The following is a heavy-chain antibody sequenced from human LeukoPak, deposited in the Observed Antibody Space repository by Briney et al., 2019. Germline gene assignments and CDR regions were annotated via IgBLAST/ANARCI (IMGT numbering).Heavy chain of an antibody. J-gene: IGHJ4*02. CDR1: GGCISSYY. D-gene: IGHD1-14*01. CDR2: IYYSGST. CDR3: ARHLTGDYFDY. V-gene: IGHV4-59*08. Sequence: SETLSLTCTVSGGCISSYYWSWIRQPPGKGLEWIGYIYYSGSTNYNPSLKSRVTISVDTSKNQFSLKLSSVTAADTAVYYCARHLTGDYFDYWGQGTLVTVSS.